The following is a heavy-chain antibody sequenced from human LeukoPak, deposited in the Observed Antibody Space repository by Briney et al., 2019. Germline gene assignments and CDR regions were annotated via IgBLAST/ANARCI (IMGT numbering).Heavy chain of an antibody. D-gene: IGHD2-2*01. J-gene: IGHJ6*02. CDR1: GGSFSGYY. Sequence: PSETLSLTCAVYGGSFSGYYWSWIRQPPGKGLEWIGEINHSGSTNYNPSLKSRVTISVDTSKNQFSLKLSSVTAADTAVYYCAREVIVVVLAADHRPPGHFYYYYYYGMDVWGQGTTVTVSS. V-gene: IGHV4-34*01. CDR2: INHSGST. CDR3: AREVIVVVLAADHRPPGHFYYYYYYGMDV.